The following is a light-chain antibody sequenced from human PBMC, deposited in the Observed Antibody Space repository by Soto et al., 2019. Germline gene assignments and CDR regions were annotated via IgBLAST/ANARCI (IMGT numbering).Light chain of an antibody. V-gene: IGLV1-44*01. CDR1: SSNIGSNT. CDR2: SFN. CDR3: AAWDDSLNGYV. J-gene: IGLJ1*01. Sequence: QSVLTQPPSASGTPGQRVTISCSGSSSNIGSNTVNWYQQLPGTAPKLLMYSFNERPSGVPDRFSGSKSGTSASLAIRGLQFEDEAEYYCAAWDDSLNGYVFGTGTKVTVL.